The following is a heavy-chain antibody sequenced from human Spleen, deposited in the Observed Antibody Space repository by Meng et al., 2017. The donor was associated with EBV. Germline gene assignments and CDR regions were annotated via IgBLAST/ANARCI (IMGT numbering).Heavy chain of an antibody. Sequence: QESGPGLSQPSEPLAPTCTASGVSIGSGDYYWGWIRQPPEKGLEWIGNIYYSGRTYDNPSLTSRVTMSVDTSKNQFSLKLSSVTAADTAVYYCARDLNSHSSGYYSNWFDPWGQGTLVTASS. CDR3: ARDLNSHSSGYYSNWFDP. J-gene: IGHJ5*02. V-gene: IGHV4-39*07. D-gene: IGHD3-22*01. CDR2: IYYSGRT. CDR1: GVSIGSGDYY.